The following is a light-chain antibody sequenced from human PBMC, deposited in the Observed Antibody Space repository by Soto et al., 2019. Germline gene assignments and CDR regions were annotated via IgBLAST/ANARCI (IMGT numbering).Light chain of an antibody. CDR1: ESISSW. CDR2: EAS. J-gene: IGKJ4*01. Sequence: DIQMTQSPSTLSASVGDRVTITCRASESISSWLAWYQQKPGKAPKLLIYEASSLESGVPSRFSGSGSGTEFTLTISSLQPDDFATDSCQQYEAYPLTFGGGTKVEIK. CDR3: QQYEAYPLT. V-gene: IGKV1-5*03.